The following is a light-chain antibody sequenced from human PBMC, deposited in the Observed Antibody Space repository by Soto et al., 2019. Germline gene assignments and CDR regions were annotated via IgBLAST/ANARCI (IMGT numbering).Light chain of an antibody. J-gene: IGKJ1*01. Sequence: EIVLTQSPGTLSLSPGERATLSCRASQSVSRYLAWYQQKPGQAPRRLIYGASSRAPGIPDRFSGSGSGTDFTLTISRLEPEDFAVYYCQQYGRSPWTFGQGTKVEIK. CDR1: QSVSRY. V-gene: IGKV3-20*01. CDR3: QQYGRSPWT. CDR2: GAS.